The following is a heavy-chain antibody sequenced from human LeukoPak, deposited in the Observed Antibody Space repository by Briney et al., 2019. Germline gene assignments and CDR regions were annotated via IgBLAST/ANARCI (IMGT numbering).Heavy chain of an antibody. CDR2: ISYDGSNK. D-gene: IGHD3-10*01. CDR1: GFPFSSYA. V-gene: IGHV3-30*01. CDR3: AREAGVWFDP. Sequence: GSLSLSCAASGFPFSSYAMHWVRQAPGKGLEWVAVISYDGSNKYYADSVKGRFTISRDNSKNTLYLQMNSLRAEVTAVYYCAREAGVWFDPWGQGTLVTVSS. J-gene: IGHJ5*02.